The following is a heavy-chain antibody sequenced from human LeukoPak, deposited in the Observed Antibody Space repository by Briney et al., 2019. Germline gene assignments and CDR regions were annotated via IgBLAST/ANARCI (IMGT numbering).Heavy chain of an antibody. J-gene: IGHJ3*02. CDR1: GGSISSYY. CDR2: IYTSGST. D-gene: IGHD2-21*02. CDR3: ARERVVVTATNAFDI. V-gene: IGHV4-4*07. Sequence: SETLSLTCTVSGGSISSYYWSWIRQPAGKGLEWIGRIYTSGSTNYNPSLESRVTMSIDTSKNQFSLNLSSVTAADTAVYYCARERVVVTATNAFDIWGQGTMVTVSS.